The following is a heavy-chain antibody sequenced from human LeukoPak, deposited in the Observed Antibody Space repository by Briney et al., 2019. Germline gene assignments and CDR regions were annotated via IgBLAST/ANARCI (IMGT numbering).Heavy chain of an antibody. V-gene: IGHV4-39*07. J-gene: IGHJ4*02. D-gene: IGHD1-26*01. CDR2: IYYSGST. Sequence: SETLSLTCTVSGGSISSSSYYWGWIRQPPGKGLEWIGSIYYSGSTYYNPSLKSRVTISVDTSKNQFSLKLSSVTAADTAVYYCARVDSGSYQMDYWGQGTLVTVSS. CDR1: GGSISSSSYY. CDR3: ARVDSGSYQMDY.